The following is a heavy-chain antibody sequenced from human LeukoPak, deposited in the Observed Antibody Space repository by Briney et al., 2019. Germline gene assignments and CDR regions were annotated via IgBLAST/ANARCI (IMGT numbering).Heavy chain of an antibody. V-gene: IGHV4-31*03. J-gene: IGHJ4*02. Sequence: SEILSLTCTVAGGFISSGGYYWSWIRQCPGKGLEWIGYIYYTGNTYYNPSLKSRVAISVDTSKNQFSLKLTSVTAADTAVYYCARDNSGVLDYWGQGTLVTVSS. CDR3: ARDNSGVLDY. CDR1: GGFISSGGYY. CDR2: IYYTGNT. D-gene: IGHD3-10*01.